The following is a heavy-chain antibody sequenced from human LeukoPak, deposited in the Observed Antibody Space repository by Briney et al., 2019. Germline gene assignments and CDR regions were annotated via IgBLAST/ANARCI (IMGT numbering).Heavy chain of an antibody. Sequence: GASLKVSCKASGYTFTGYYIHWVRQAPGQGLEWMGWINPNSGGTNYAQKFQGRVTMTRDTSISTAYMELSRLTSDDTAVYYCAFLCNGGSCYSYWFDPWGQGTLVTVSS. D-gene: IGHD2-15*01. CDR3: AFLCNGGSCYSYWFDP. CDR1: GYTFTGYY. CDR2: INPNSGGT. J-gene: IGHJ5*02. V-gene: IGHV1-2*02.